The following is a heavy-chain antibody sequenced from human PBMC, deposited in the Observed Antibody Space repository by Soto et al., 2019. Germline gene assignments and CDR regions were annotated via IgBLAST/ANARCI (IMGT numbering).Heavy chain of an antibody. J-gene: IGHJ5*02. CDR3: SRDLYYYGSGSSYNWFDP. CDR2: IYYSGST. CDR1: GGSISSGGYY. D-gene: IGHD3-10*01. Sequence: TVSLICTVSGGSISSGGYYWSWIRQHPGKGLEWIGYIYYSGSTYYNPSLKSRVTISVDTSNNQFSLKLSSVTAADTAVYYCSRDLYYYGSGSSYNWFDPWGQGTLVTVSS. V-gene: IGHV4-31*03.